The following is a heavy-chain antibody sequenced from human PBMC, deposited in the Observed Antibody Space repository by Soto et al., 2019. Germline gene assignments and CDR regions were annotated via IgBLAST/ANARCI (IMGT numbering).Heavy chain of an antibody. CDR1: GFTVSSNY. CDR2: IYSGGST. Sequence: GGSLRLSCAASGFTVSSNYMSWVRQAPGKGLEWVSVIYSGGSTYYADSVKGRFTISRDNSKNTLYLQMNSLRAEDTAVYYCARRRIAVADDYWGQGTLVTVSS. J-gene: IGHJ4*02. CDR3: ARRRIAVADDY. D-gene: IGHD6-19*01. V-gene: IGHV3-66*01.